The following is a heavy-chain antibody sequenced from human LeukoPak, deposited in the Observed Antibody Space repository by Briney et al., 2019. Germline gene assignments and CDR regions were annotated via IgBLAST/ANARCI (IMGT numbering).Heavy chain of an antibody. V-gene: IGHV3-74*01. CDR2: INSDGSST. D-gene: IGHD1-26*01. CDR1: GFTFSSYW. J-gene: IGHJ5*02. Sequence: GGSLRLSCAASGFTFSSYWMHWGRQAPGKGLLCVSRINSDGSSTIYADSVKGRFTISRDNAKNTLYLQMNSLRAEDTAVYYCARGVVGARFDPWGQGTLVTVSS. CDR3: ARGVVGARFDP.